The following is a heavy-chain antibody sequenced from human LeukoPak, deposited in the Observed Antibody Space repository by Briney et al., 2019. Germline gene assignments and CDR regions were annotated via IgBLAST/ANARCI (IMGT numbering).Heavy chain of an antibody. J-gene: IGHJ4*02. CDR2: ISGSGGIT. CDR1: EFTFPMYW. V-gene: IGHV3-23*01. Sequence: GGSLRLSCAASEFTFPMYWMSWVRQAPGKGLEWVSVISGSGGITYYEDSVKGRFTISRDNSKNTLYLQMNSLRADDTAIYYCAKDAAAAGSAYYFEYWGQGTLVTVSS. CDR3: AKDAAAAGSAYYFEY. D-gene: IGHD6-13*01.